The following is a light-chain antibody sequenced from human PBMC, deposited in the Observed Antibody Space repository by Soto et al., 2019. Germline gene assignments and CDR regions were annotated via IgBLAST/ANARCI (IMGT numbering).Light chain of an antibody. V-gene: IGKV1-39*01. Sequence: DIQMTHSPSSRSAFVGGRVTITCRASQSISNYLNWYQHKPGKPPKLLIYAASGLESGVPSRFSGSGSGTEVTLTISSLQPEEGATYYCQQSHTISPTFGQGTKLNI. J-gene: IGKJ1*01. CDR2: AAS. CDR3: QQSHTISPT. CDR1: QSISNY.